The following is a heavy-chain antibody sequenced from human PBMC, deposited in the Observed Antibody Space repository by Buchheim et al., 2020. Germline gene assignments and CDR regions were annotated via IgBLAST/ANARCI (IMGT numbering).Heavy chain of an antibody. V-gene: IGHV3-7*01. J-gene: IGHJ5*02. D-gene: IGHD3-10*01. CDR3: VRGFGRLDH. Sequence: EVQVVDSGGGLVQPGGSLRLSCAASGFTFINYGMTWVRQAPGKGLEWVATIKGDGNDKYYVDSVKGRFTISRDNAEHSLHLQMNSLRAEDTAVYFCVRGFGRLDHWGQGTL. CDR1: GFTFINYG. CDR2: IKGDGNDK.